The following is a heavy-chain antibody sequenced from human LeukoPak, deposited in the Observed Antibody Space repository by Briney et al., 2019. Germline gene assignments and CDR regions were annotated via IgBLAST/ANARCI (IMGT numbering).Heavy chain of an antibody. CDR2: INWNGGST. CDR3: ARGRYYGSGGYPSYFDY. J-gene: IGHJ4*02. Sequence: GASLRLSCAASGFTFDDYGMSWVRQAPGKGLEWDSGINWNGGSTGYADSVKGRFTISRDNAKNSLYLQMNSLRAEDTALYYCARGRYYGSGGYPSYFDYWGQGTLVTVSS. V-gene: IGHV3-20*04. CDR1: GFTFDDYG. D-gene: IGHD3-10*01.